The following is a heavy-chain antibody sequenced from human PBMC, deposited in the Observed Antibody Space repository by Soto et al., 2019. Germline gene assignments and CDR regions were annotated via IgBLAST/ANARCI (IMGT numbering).Heavy chain of an antibody. Sequence: QVQLVQSGAEVKRPGASLKVSCKASGYTFTSYGINWGRQAPGQGLEWMGWISPYTGNTNYAQGFQGRVTMTADTSTSTAYMELRRLRSDDTAVYYCAREKGKAVTGTYYYYGMDVWGQGTTVTVSS. CDR2: ISPYTGNT. D-gene: IGHD6-19*01. CDR1: GYTFTSYG. CDR3: AREKGKAVTGTYYYYGMDV. J-gene: IGHJ6*02. V-gene: IGHV1-18*04.